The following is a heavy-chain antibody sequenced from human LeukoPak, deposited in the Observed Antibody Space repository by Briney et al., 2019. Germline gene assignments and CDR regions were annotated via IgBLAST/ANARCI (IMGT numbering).Heavy chain of an antibody. J-gene: IGHJ4*02. CDR2: ISGSGNDI. D-gene: IGHD3/OR15-3a*01. V-gene: IGHV3-11*01. Sequence: GGSLRLSCATSGFIFSGYYMSWIRQDPGKGLEWVSYISGSGNDISYADSVKGRFTISRDNAKGSLYLQMNSLRAADTAVYYCGTHAGRTGSDDWGQGTLVTVSS. CDR3: GTHAGRTGSDD. CDR1: GFIFSGYY.